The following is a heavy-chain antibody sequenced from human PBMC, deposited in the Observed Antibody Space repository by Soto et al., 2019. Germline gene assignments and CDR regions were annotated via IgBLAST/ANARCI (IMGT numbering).Heavy chain of an antibody. J-gene: IGHJ5*02. CDR2: ISYDGSNK. CDR1: GFTFSSYA. D-gene: IGHD2-15*01. Sequence: GGSLRLCCAASGFTFSSYAMHWVRQAPVKGLEWVAVISYDGSNKYYADSVKGRLTIARDNSKNTLYLQMNSLRAEDTAVYYWARDKQSGYCSGGSCAKWFDPWGQGILVTVSA. CDR3: ARDKQSGYCSGGSCAKWFDP. V-gene: IGHV3-30-3*01.